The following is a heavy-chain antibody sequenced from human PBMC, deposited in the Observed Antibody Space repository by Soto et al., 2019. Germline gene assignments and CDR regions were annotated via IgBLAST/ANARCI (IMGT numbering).Heavy chain of an antibody. J-gene: IGHJ3*02. V-gene: IGHV1-46*03. CDR1: GYTFTNSG. CDR2: INPSGGST. D-gene: IGHD3-9*01. Sequence: ASVKVSCKASGYTFTNSGIIWVRQAPGQGLEWMGIINPSGGSTSYAQKFQGRVTMTRDTSTSTVYMELSSLRSEDTAVYYCASAGRYFDWIYAFDIWGQGTMVTVSS. CDR3: ASAGRYFDWIYAFDI.